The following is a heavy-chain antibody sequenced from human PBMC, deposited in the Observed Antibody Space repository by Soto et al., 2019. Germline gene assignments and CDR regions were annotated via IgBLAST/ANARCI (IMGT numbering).Heavy chain of an antibody. CDR3: ARGATVTKYAY. CDR1: GVSVISGSFY. J-gene: IGHJ4*02. V-gene: IGHV4-61*01. D-gene: IGHD4-17*01. CDR2: GSYSGTT. Sequence: PPAPLSLTCTFSGVSVISGSFYWALIRPTPCKGLEWIGFGSYSGTTNYKPSLKSRVTRSVDTSRSQISLKVSSLTAADTAVEYGARGATVTKYAYWGQGNLVTFDS.